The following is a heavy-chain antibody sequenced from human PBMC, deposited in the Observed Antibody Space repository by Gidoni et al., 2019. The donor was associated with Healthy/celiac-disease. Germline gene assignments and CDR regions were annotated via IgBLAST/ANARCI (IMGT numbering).Heavy chain of an antibody. D-gene: IGHD5-12*01. Sequence: QVQLVQSGAEVKKPGASVKVSCKASGYTFTSYYMHWVRQAPGQGLEWMGIINPSGGSTSYAQKFQGRVTMTRDTSTSTVYMELSSLRSEDTAVYYCARVPGSGEMATNTETDYWGQGTLVTVSS. CDR1: GYTFTSYY. J-gene: IGHJ4*02. CDR3: ARVPGSGEMATNTETDY. V-gene: IGHV1-46*03. CDR2: INPSGGST.